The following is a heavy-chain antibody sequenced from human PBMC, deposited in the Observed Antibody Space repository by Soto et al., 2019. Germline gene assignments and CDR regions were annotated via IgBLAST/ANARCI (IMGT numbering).Heavy chain of an antibody. V-gene: IGHV4-34*01. CDR2: INHSGST. CDR3: VRGPKVLGRSAPFFDY. Sequence: SETLSLTCVAHGGSFSGYYWNWVRQPPGKGLEWIGEINHSGSTSYNPSLKSRVTISVDTSKNQFSLKLNSVTAADTAVYYCVRGPKVLGRSAPFFDYWGQGTLVTVSS. CDR1: GGSFSGYY. J-gene: IGHJ4*02. D-gene: IGHD3-3*01.